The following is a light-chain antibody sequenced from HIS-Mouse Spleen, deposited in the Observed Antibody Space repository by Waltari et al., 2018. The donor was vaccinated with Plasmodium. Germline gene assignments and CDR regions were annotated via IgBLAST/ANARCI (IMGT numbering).Light chain of an antibody. V-gene: IGKV3-15*01. CDR1: QSVNSN. J-gene: IGKJ3*01. CDR3: QQYNNWSFT. Sequence: EIVLTQSPATLSVSPGERDTLSCRASQSVNSNLAWYQQKPGQAPRLLIYGASTRATGIPARFSGSGSGTEFTLTISSLQSEDFAVYYCQQYNNWSFTFGPGTKVDIK. CDR2: GAS.